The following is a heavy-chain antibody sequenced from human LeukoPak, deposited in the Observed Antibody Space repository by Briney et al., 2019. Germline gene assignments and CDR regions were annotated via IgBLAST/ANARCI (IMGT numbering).Heavy chain of an antibody. Sequence: ASVKVSCKASGYTFTSYGISWVRQAPGQGLEWMGWISAYNGNTNYAQKLQGRVTMTTDTSTSTAYMELRSLRSEDTAVYYCARDRGFDWLLYLPDYWGQGTLVTVSS. V-gene: IGHV1-18*01. CDR1: GYTFTSYG. CDR3: ARDRGFDWLLYLPDY. J-gene: IGHJ4*02. D-gene: IGHD3-9*01. CDR2: ISAYNGNT.